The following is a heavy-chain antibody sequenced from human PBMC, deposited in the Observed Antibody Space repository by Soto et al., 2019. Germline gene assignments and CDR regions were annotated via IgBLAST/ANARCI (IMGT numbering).Heavy chain of an antibody. J-gene: IGHJ6*02. CDR3: AHRGDDYYLMDF. V-gene: IGHV2-5*02. CDR1: EFSLRTSGGE. CDR2: IYWDDDK. Sequence: SGATLVNPKRTRTQTCTLFEFSLRTSGGEMGWIRQPPGKALEWLALIYWDDDKRYSPSLTSRLTITKDTSKNQVVLTMTNMDPVDTATYYVAHRGDDYYLMDFWAQGTTVTVSS. D-gene: IGHD3-10*01.